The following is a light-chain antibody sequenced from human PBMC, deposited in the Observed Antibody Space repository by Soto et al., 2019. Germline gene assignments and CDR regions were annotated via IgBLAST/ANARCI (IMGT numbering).Light chain of an antibody. V-gene: IGKV3-11*01. CDR3: QQRSNWPALT. CDR2: DAS. Sequence: EIVLTQSPATLSLSPGEGATLSCRASQSVSSYLAWYQQKPGQAPRLLIYDASNRATGIPAMFSGSGSGTDFTLTISSLEPEDFAVYYCQQRSNWPALTFGGGTKVEIK. J-gene: IGKJ4*01. CDR1: QSVSSY.